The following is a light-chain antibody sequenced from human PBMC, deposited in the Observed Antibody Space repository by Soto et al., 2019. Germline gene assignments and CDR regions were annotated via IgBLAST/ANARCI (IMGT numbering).Light chain of an antibody. CDR3: SSHTSSSSPYV. J-gene: IGLJ1*01. V-gene: IGLV2-14*01. CDR1: SSDVGGYDF. CDR2: EVS. Sequence: QSALTQPASVSGSPGQSLTISCTGTSSDVGGYDFVSWYQQHPGKAPKLMIYEVSNRPSGVSNRFSGSKSGNTASLTSSGLQAEDEADYYCSSHTSSSSPYVFGTGTKLTVL.